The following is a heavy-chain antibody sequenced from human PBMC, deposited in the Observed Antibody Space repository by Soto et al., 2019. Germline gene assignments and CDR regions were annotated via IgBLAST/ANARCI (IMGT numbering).Heavy chain of an antibody. V-gene: IGHV4-61*01. CDR3: ARDRYCDSSGYFDY. J-gene: IGHJ4*02. CDR1: GGSVSSGSYY. Sequence: PSETLALTCTVSGGSVSSGSYYWSWILQPPGKGLEWIGYIYYSGITKYNPSLKSRVTLSVDTSKSQFSLKLSSVTAADTAVYYCARDRYCDSSGYFDYCGQGALVTVSS. CDR2: IYYSGIT. D-gene: IGHD3-22*01.